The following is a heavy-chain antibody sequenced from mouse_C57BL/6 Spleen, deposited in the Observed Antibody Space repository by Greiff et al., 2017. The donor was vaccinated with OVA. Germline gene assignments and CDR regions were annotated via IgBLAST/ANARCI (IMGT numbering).Heavy chain of an antibody. V-gene: IGHV1-80*01. CDR2: IYPGDGDT. CDR1: GYAFSSYW. Sequence: VHLVESGAELVKPGASVKISCKASGYAFSSYWMNWVKQRPGKGLEWIGQIYPGDGDTNYNGKFKGKATLTADKSSSTAYMQLSSLTSEDSAVYFCAPITTVVDYYAMDYWGQGTSVTVSS. J-gene: IGHJ4*01. CDR3: APITTVVDYYAMDY. D-gene: IGHD1-1*01.